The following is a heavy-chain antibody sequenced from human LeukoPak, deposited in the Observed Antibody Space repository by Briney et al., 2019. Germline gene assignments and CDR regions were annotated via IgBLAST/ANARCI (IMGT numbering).Heavy chain of an antibody. V-gene: IGHV3-30*04. CDR3: ARAPPSGYDLDY. J-gene: IGHJ4*02. D-gene: IGHD5-12*01. Sequence: GGSLRLSCSASGFNFSSYAMHWVRQAPGKGLEWVAVISYDGSNKYYAYSVKCRFTITRDNSKNTLYLQMNSLRAEDTAVYYCARAPPSGYDLDYWGQGTLVTVSS. CDR1: GFNFSSYA. CDR2: ISYDGSNK.